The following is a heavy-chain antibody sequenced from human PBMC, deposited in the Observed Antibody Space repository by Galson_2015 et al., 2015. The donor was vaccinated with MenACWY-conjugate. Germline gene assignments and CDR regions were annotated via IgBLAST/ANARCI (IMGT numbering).Heavy chain of an antibody. CDR2: IYWDADK. CDR3: AHSPYCSTTSCYAARAFDV. CDR1: GFSLSTSRVG. J-gene: IGHJ3*01. Sequence: PALVRTPQTITLTCTFSGFSLSTSRVGVGWIRQPPGQDLEWLSLIYWDADKRYSPSLKSRLTITKDTSKYQVVLSMTNMDPVDTATYYCAHSPYCSTTSCYAARAFDVWGQGTVVTVSS. D-gene: IGHD2-2*01. V-gene: IGHV2-5*02.